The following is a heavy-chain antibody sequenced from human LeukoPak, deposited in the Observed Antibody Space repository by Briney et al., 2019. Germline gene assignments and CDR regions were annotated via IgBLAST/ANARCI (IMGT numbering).Heavy chain of an antibody. D-gene: IGHD3-10*01. V-gene: IGHV1-2*02. Sequence: GASVRVSCKPSVYTFTAYHIHWMRLAPGQGLEWVGWINPRIDETTFAQTFQGRVAITTDTSLTTPYMELSSLTSDDTAVYFCATEGSYFLTSFDHWGLGTLVTVSS. CDR1: VYTFTAYH. CDR3: ATEGSYFLTSFDH. J-gene: IGHJ4*02. CDR2: INPRIDET.